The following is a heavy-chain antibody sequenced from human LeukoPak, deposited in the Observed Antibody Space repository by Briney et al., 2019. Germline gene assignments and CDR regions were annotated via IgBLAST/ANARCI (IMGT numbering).Heavy chain of an antibody. D-gene: IGHD6-19*01. CDR2: IEASDVNT. V-gene: IGHV3-23*01. Sequence: GGSLRLSCAASKFTFSAYAVYWVRQAPGKGLEWVSCIEASDVNTYYADSVKGRFSISRDNSKNTLYLQMNSLRAEDTAVYNCAKGSGSGWYGWFDPWGQGTLVTVSS. J-gene: IGHJ5*02. CDR1: KFTFSAYA. CDR3: AKGSGSGWYGWFDP.